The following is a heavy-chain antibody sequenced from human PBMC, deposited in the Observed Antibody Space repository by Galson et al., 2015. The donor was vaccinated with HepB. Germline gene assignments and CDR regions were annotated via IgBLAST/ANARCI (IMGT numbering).Heavy chain of an antibody. D-gene: IGHD3-10*01. V-gene: IGHV1-46*01. CDR3: ARDRGSDGWDY. Sequence: SVKVSCKASGYTFTSYYMHWVRQAPGQGLEWMGIINPSGGSTSYAQKFQGRVTMTRDTSTSTVYMELNSLRSEDTAVYYCARDRGSDGWDYWGQGTLVTVSS. J-gene: IGHJ4*02. CDR2: INPSGGST. CDR1: GYTFTSYY.